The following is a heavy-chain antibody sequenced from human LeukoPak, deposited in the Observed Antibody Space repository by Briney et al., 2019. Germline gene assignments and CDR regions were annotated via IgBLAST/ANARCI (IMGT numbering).Heavy chain of an antibody. CDR1: GYTFNSYD. CDR3: AGATYEDV. Sequence: WASVKVSCKASGYTFNSYDITWVRQAPGQGLEWMGWNSPYNGNTRYAQKFQGRVTMTTDTSTSTAYMELRSLRSDDTAVYYCAGATYEDVWGQETTVTVSS. CDR2: NSPYNGNT. J-gene: IGHJ6*02. V-gene: IGHV1-18*01. D-gene: IGHD3-22*01.